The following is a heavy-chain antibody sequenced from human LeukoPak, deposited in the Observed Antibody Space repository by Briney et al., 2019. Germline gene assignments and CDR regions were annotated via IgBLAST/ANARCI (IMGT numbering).Heavy chain of an antibody. Sequence: GASLRLCCAASGFTFINAWMSWVRQAPGKGLEWVGRIISKTDGETKDYAAPVKGRFTISRDDSKNTLYLQMNSLKTEDTAVYYCTTDSNWNYAGYWGQGTLVSVSS. CDR3: TTDSNWNYAGY. CDR2: IISKTDGETK. J-gene: IGHJ4*02. CDR1: GFTFINAW. V-gene: IGHV3-15*01. D-gene: IGHD1-7*01.